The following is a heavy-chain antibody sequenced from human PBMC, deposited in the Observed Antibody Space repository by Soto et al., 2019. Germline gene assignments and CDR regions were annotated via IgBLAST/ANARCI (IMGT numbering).Heavy chain of an antibody. J-gene: IGHJ4*02. V-gene: IGHV4-59*01. CDR3: ARVWEECSGGSCYSTLFDY. CDR2: IYYSGST. CDR1: GGSISSYY. D-gene: IGHD2-15*01. Sequence: SETLSLTCTVSGGSISSYYWSWIRQPPGKGLEWIGYIYYSGSTNYNPSLKGRVTISVDTSKNQFSLKLSSVTAADTAVYYCARVWEECSGGSCYSTLFDYWGQGTLVTVSS.